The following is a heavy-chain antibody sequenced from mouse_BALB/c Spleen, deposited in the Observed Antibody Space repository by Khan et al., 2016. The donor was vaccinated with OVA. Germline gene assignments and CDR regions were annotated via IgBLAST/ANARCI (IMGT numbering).Heavy chain of an antibody. J-gene: IGHJ1*01. CDR1: GYTFTNYG. V-gene: IGHV9-1*02. CDR2: INTYTGEP. Sequence: QIQLVQSGPELKKPGETVKISCKASGYTFTNYGMNWVKQAPGKGLKWMGWINTYTGEPTYADDFKGRFVFSLETSASTAYLQISNLKNEDMTTYFCARIPSYRYSDVWGAGTTVTVSA. CDR3: ARIPSYRYSDV.